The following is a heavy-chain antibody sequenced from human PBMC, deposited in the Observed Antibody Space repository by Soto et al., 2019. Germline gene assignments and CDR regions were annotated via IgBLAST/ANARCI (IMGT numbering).Heavy chain of an antibody. CDR3: ARAGGLYGDYVDYGMDV. J-gene: IGHJ6*02. CDR1: GFTVSSNY. D-gene: IGHD4-17*01. CDR2: IYSGGST. Sequence: HPGGSLRLSCAASGFTVSSNYMSWVRQAPGKGLEWVSVIYSGGSTYYADSVKGRFTISRDNSKNTLYLQMNSLRAEDTAVYYCARAGGLYGDYVDYGMDVWGQGTTVTVSS. V-gene: IGHV3-53*01.